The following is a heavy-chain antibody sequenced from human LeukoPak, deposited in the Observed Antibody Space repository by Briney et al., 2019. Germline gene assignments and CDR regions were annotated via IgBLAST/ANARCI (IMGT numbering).Heavy chain of an antibody. Sequence: GGSLRLSCAASGFTFSSYWMHWVRQAPGKGLVWVSRINSDGSSTSYADSVEGRFTISRDNAKNTLYLQMNSLRAEDTAVYYCARDIKDFWRDADAFDIWGQGTMVTVSS. V-gene: IGHV3-74*01. CDR3: ARDIKDFWRDADAFDI. CDR2: INSDGSST. D-gene: IGHD3-3*01. J-gene: IGHJ3*02. CDR1: GFTFSSYW.